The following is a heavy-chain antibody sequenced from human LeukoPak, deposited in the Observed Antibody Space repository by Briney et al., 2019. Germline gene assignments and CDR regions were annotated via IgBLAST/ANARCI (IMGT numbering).Heavy chain of an antibody. V-gene: IGHV1-69*05. CDR3: ARENLGIDYYDSSGYYPVNFDY. CDR1: GGTFSSYA. CDR2: IIPIFGTA. Sequence: SVKVSCKASGGTFSSYAISWVRQAPGQGLEWMGGIIPIFGTANYAQKFQGRVTITTDESTSTAYMELSSLRSEDTAVYYCARENLGIDYYDSSGYYPVNFDYWGQGTLVTVSS. J-gene: IGHJ4*02. D-gene: IGHD3-22*01.